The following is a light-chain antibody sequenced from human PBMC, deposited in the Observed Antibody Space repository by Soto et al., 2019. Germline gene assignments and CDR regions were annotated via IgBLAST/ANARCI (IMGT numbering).Light chain of an antibody. J-gene: IGKJ3*01. V-gene: IGKV1-9*01. Sequence: DIQLTQSPSFLSASVGDRVTISCRASQDVSRFLAWYQQKPGKAPNLLIYAASTLQSGVPSRFSGSGSGTEFTLTISSLQPEDFATYYCQPLNSYVFTFCPGTKLDIK. CDR2: AAS. CDR1: QDVSRF. CDR3: QPLNSYVFT.